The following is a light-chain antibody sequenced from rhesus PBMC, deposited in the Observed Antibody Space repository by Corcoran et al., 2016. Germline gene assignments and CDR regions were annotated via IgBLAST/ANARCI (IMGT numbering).Light chain of an antibody. J-gene: IGKJ1*01. CDR2: SAS. CDR1: QNIYSN. CDR3: QHYYDNPPT. V-gene: IGKV1S12*01. Sequence: DIQMSQSPSALSVSVGDRVPISCRASQNIYSNLAWYQQKPGKAPNLLIYSASTLQTGIPYRFSGSGPGTEFTITINRLQPEDSAAYYCQHYYDNPPTFGQGTKVEIK.